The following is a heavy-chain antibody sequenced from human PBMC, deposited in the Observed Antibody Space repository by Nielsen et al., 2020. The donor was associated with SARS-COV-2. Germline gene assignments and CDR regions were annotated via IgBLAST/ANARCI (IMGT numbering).Heavy chain of an antibody. Sequence: VRQMPGKGLEWVAVISYDGSNKYYADSVKGRFTISRDNSKNTLYLQMNSLRAEDTAVYYCAKVTQGGATDYYYYGMDVWGQGTTVTVSS. CDR2: ISYDGSNK. CDR3: AKVTQGGATDYYYYGMDV. D-gene: IGHD1-26*01. V-gene: IGHV3-30*18. J-gene: IGHJ6*02.